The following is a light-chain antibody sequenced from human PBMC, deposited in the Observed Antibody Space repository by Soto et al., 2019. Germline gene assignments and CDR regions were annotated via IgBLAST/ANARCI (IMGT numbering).Light chain of an antibody. CDR1: QSLFYSSNNRNY. J-gene: IGKJ2*01. V-gene: IGKV4-1*01. CDR3: QQYYSTPDT. Sequence: DIVLTQSPESLGVSLGERATIHCKSNQSLFYSSNNRNYLAWYQHKAGQAPRLLIYWAFTRESEVPARFSGSGSGTDFTLTISSLLAEDVATYICQQYYSTPDTFGQGTKLDIK. CDR2: WAF.